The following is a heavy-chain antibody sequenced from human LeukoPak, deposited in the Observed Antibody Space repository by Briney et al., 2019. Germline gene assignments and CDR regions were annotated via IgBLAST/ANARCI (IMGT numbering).Heavy chain of an antibody. V-gene: IGHV3-11*04. CDR1: GFTFSDYY. CDR3: ARDPYSGSYGNYYYYFMDV. Sequence: GGSLRLSCVASGFTFSDYYMTWIRQAPGKGLEWISYISNTGSTIYYADSVKGRFTISRDNAKNSLYLQMNSLRAEDTAVYYCARDPYSGSYGNYYYYFMDVWGKGTTVTISS. J-gene: IGHJ6*03. D-gene: IGHD1-26*01. CDR2: ISNTGSTI.